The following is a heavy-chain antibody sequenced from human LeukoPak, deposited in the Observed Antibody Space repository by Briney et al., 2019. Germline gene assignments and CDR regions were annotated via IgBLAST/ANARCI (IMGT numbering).Heavy chain of an antibody. J-gene: IGHJ4*02. D-gene: IGHD3-22*01. Sequence: SETLSLTCTVSGGSISSSSYYWGWIRQPPGKGLEWIGSIYYSGSTYYNPSLKSRVTISVDTSKNQFSLKLSSVTAADTAVYYCARHTIPLENDSSGYYFDPWGQGTLVTVSS. CDR2: IYYSGST. V-gene: IGHV4-39*01. CDR3: ARHTIPLENDSSGYYFDP. CDR1: GGSISSSSYY.